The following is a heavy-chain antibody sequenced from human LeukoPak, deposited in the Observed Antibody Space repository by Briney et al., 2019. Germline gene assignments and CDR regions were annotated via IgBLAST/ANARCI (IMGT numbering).Heavy chain of an antibody. Sequence: ASVKVSCKASGYTFTSYGISWVRQAPGQGLEWMGWISAYNGNTNYAQKLQGRVTMTTDTSTSTAYMDLRSLRSDDTAVYYCARAVGYCSGGSCYPNWFDPWGQGTLVTVSS. J-gene: IGHJ5*02. V-gene: IGHV1-18*01. D-gene: IGHD2-15*01. CDR3: ARAVGYCSGGSCYPNWFDP. CDR1: GYTFTSYG. CDR2: ISAYNGNT.